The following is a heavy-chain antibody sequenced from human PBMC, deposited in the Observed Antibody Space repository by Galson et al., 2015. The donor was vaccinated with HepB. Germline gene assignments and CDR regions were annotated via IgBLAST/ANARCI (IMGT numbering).Heavy chain of an antibody. CDR3: ARGEPRGNYYYYGMDV. V-gene: IGHV3-21*01. J-gene: IGHJ6*02. D-gene: IGHD1-14*01. CDR1: GFTFSSYS. CDR2: ISSSSSYI. Sequence: SLRLSCAASGFTFSSYSMNWVRQAPGKGLEWVSSISSSSSYIYYADSVKGRFTISRDNAKNSLYLQMNSLRAEDTAVYYCARGEPRGNYYYYGMDVWGQGTTVTVSS.